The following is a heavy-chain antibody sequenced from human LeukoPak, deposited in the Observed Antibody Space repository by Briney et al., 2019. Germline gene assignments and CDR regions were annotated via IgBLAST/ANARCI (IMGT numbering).Heavy chain of an antibody. CDR1: GFTFGDYS. CDR2: IRSKAYGGTT. Sequence: GGSLRLSCTASGFTFGDYSMNWVRQAPGKGLEWVGFIRSKAYGGTTEYAASVKGRFTISRDDSKSIAYLQMNSLKSEDTAVYYCTRGRRATHDYWGQGALVTVSS. J-gene: IGHJ4*02. V-gene: IGHV3-49*04. CDR3: TRGRRATHDY. D-gene: IGHD1-26*01.